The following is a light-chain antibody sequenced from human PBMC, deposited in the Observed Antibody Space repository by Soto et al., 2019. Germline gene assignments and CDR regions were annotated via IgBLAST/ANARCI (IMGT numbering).Light chain of an antibody. Sequence: QSALTQPASVSGSPGRSITISCTGTSSDVGSYNLISWYQQYPDKAPKLMIYEVSKRPSGVSNRFSGSKSGNTASLTISGLQAEDEAEYYCCSYAGSSTFYVFGSGTKVTVL. V-gene: IGLV2-23*02. CDR3: CSYAGSSTFYV. CDR2: EVS. CDR1: SSDVGSYNL. J-gene: IGLJ1*01.